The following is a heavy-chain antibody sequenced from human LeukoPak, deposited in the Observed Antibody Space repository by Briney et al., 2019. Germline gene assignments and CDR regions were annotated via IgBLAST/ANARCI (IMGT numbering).Heavy chain of an antibody. CDR3: ARASPNWNPPDH. Sequence: PSETLSLTCTVSGGSLSGFFWSWIRQPPGKGLEWIGYIYNSGSTDYNPSLKSRVTISEDTSNNQFSLKLKFVTAADTAVYYCARASPNWNPPDHWGRGTLVTVSS. CDR1: GGSLSGFF. D-gene: IGHD1-1*01. J-gene: IGHJ4*02. CDR2: IYNSGST. V-gene: IGHV4-59*08.